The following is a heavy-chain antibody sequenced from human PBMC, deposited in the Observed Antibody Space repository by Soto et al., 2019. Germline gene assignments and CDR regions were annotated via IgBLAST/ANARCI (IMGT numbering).Heavy chain of an antibody. J-gene: IGHJ4*02. CDR1: GAYVNTGGYY. D-gene: IGHD1-1*01. CDR2: IYHSGDT. V-gene: IGHV4-31*03. Sequence: QVQLQESGPGLVKPSQTLSLTCTVSGAYVNTGGYYWSWVRQYPGKGLEWIGYIYHSGDTYYNPSAKSRITISGDTSKNHFSLSLSPVTVADTAVYYCASAAGNERLDYWGQGTLVIVSS. CDR3: ASAAGNERLDY.